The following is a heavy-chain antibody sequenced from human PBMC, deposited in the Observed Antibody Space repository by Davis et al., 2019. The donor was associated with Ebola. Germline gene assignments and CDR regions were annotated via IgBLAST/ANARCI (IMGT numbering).Heavy chain of an antibody. CDR3: AKHIPNYDVVTGYYWSGMDV. D-gene: IGHD3-9*01. CDR2: VFHTVST. V-gene: IGHV4-59*08. J-gene: IGHJ6*02. CDR1: GGSISGYY. Sequence: PSETLSLTCTVSGGSISGYYWSWVRQPPGEGLEWIGNVFHTVSTNYKPSLRSRVAISVETSKNQISLKLTSVTAADTATYYCAKHIPNYDVVTGYYWSGMDVWGQGTTVIVSS.